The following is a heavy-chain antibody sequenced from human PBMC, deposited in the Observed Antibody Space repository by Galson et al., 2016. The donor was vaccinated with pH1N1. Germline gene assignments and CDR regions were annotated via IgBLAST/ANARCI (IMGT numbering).Heavy chain of an antibody. D-gene: IGHD3-3*01. CDR1: GASISSRSYY. CDR3: AKVSNSGDFWSGYYIGD. V-gene: IGHV4-39*07. Sequence: SETLSLTCTVSGASISSRSYYWAWIRQPPGKGLEWIGSIYYSGSTYYNPSLKSRVTISEDTSRNQFSLKLSSVTAADTAMYYCAKVSNSGDFWSGYYIGDWGQGTVVTVSS. CDR2: IYYSGST. J-gene: IGHJ4*02.